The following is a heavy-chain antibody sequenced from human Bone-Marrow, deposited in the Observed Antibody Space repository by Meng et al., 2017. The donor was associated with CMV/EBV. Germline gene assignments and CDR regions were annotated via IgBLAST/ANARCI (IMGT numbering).Heavy chain of an antibody. D-gene: IGHD3-3*01. J-gene: IGHJ4*02. CDR3: ARVGPSSYYDFWSGSLY. V-gene: IGHV3-48*04. CDR2: ISSSSSTI. CDR1: GFTFSSYS. Sequence: LSLTCAASGFTFSSYSMNWVRQAPGKGLEWVSYISSSSSTIYYADSVKGRFTISRDNAKNSLYLQMNSLRAEDTAVYYCARVGPSSYYDFWSGSLYWGQGTLVTVSS.